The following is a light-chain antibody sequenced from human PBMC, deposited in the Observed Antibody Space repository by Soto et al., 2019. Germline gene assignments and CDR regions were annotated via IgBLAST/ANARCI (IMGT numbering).Light chain of an antibody. CDR3: SSYTSSSTYV. Sequence: QSALTQPASVSGSPGQSITISCTGTSRDVGAYNYVSWYQHHPGNAPKLMIYDVSNRPSGVSNRFSGSKSGNTASLTISGLQAEDEADYYCSSYTSSSTYVFGTGTKVTVL. V-gene: IGLV2-14*03. CDR2: DVS. J-gene: IGLJ1*01. CDR1: SRDVGAYNY.